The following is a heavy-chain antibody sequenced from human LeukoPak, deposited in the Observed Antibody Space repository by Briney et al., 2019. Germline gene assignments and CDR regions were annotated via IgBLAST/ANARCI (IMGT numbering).Heavy chain of an antibody. Sequence: SETLSLTCAVYGGSFSDYYWSWIRQPPGKGLEWIGEINHSGSTNYNPSLKSRVTISVDTSKNQFSLKLSSETAADTAVYYCARTMYYYDSSGSPNRDDAFDIWGQGTMVTVSS. J-gene: IGHJ3*02. CDR3: ARTMYYYDSSGSPNRDDAFDI. D-gene: IGHD3-22*01. CDR1: GGSFSDYY. V-gene: IGHV4-34*01. CDR2: INHSGST.